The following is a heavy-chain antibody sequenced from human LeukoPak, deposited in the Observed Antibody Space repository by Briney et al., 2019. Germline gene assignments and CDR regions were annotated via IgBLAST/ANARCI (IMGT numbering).Heavy chain of an antibody. CDR3: ARSQNRYSGSYWGDAFDI. Sequence: SVTVSCKASGGTFSSHAISWVRQAPGQGLEWMGGIIPIFGTANYAQKFQGRVTITADESTSTAYMELSSLRSEDTAVYYCARSQNRYSGSYWGDAFDIWGQGTMVTVSS. V-gene: IGHV1-69*13. J-gene: IGHJ3*02. CDR2: IIPIFGTA. CDR1: GGTFSSHA. D-gene: IGHD1-26*01.